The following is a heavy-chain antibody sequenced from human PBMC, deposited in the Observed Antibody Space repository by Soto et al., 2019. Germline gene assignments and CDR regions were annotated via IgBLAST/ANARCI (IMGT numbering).Heavy chain of an antibody. J-gene: IGHJ4*02. CDR2: ISAQNGNT. CDR3: ARGRYGDY. D-gene: IGHD1-1*01. Sequence: QVHLVQSGAEVKKPGASVKVSCQASGYAFTTYGITWVRQATGQGLAWMGWISAQNGNTSYAQKLQGRGTVTRATSTSTAYMVLRSLRSDDTTMYYCARGRYGDYWGQGALVTVSS. CDR1: GYAFTTYG. V-gene: IGHV1-18*01.